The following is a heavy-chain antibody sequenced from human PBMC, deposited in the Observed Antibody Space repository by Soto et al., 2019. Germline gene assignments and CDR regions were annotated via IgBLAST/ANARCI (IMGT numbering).Heavy chain of an antibody. CDR2: LVGSGGDK. CDR1: GFSFSAYA. J-gene: IGHJ4*02. CDR3: VKDFRGGYDWTHD. V-gene: IGHV3-23*01. D-gene: IGHD5-12*01. Sequence: GGSLRLSCAASGFSFSAYAMNWVRQAPGKGLQWVSGLVGSGGDKNYADSVRGRFTVSRDNSKNMLFLQMNSLRAEDTAVYYCVKDFRGGYDWTHDWGQGTLVTVSS.